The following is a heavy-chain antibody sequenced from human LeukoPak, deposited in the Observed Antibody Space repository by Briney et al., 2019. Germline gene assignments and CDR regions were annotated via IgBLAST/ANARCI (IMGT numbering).Heavy chain of an antibody. CDR3: ARAKMGYDGGSYYYYYMDV. CDR1: VGTFRSYA. J-gene: IGHJ6*03. D-gene: IGHD2-8*01. Sequence: ASVKVSCKASVGTFRSYAISWVRQAPGQGLEWMGGLIPILGQANYAQKFQGRVTITADKSTSTAYMELSSLRSEDTAVYYCARAKMGYDGGSYYYYYMDVWGKGTTVTVSS. CDR2: LIPILGQA. V-gene: IGHV1-69*06.